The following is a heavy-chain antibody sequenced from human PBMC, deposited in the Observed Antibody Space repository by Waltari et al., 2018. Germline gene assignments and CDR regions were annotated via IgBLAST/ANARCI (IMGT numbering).Heavy chain of an antibody. CDR1: GYTFTSYD. Sequence: QVQLVQSGAEVKKPGASVKVSCKASGYTFTSYDINWVRQATGQGLEWMGWMNPNSGNTGYAQKFQGRVTITRNTSISTAYMELSSLRSEDTAVYYCARVATGKYNWNYGLVYWGQGTLVTVSS. D-gene: IGHD1-7*01. CDR2: MNPNSGNT. CDR3: ARVATGKYNWNYGLVY. J-gene: IGHJ4*02. V-gene: IGHV1-8*03.